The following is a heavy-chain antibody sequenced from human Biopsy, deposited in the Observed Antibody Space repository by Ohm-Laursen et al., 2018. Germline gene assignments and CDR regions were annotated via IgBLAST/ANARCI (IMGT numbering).Heavy chain of an antibody. CDR3: ARHPTGFWFDP. J-gene: IGHJ5*02. Sequence: GTLSLTCTVSGGSISSSTTYYWAWLRQPPGKGLEWIGSIYNTETTFYNPSLESRVTISVDTSTNQFSLKVSSVTAADTALYFCARHPTGFWFDPWGHGTLVTVSS. CDR1: GGSISSSTTYY. CDR2: IYNTETT. V-gene: IGHV4-39*01.